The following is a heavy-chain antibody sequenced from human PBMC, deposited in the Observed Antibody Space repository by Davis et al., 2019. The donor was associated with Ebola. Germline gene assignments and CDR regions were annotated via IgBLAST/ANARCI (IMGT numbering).Heavy chain of an antibody. D-gene: IGHD1-26*01. CDR1: GFSFRTSW. J-gene: IGHJ4*02. Sequence: PGGSLTLSCAASGFSFRTSWMSWVRQAPGKGLEWVANVNQDGSDQNPVDSVRGRFIILRDNSNNSVYLQMNSLKGEETAVYYCASLQGATFDYWGQGVLVTVSS. CDR2: VNQDGSDQ. CDR3: ASLQGATFDY. V-gene: IGHV3-7*01.